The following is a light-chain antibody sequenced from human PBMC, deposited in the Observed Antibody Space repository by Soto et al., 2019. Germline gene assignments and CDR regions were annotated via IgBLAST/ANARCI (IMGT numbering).Light chain of an antibody. J-gene: IGKJ4*01. CDR1: QGISHN. CDR3: QKYDSSPLT. Sequence: DIQMTQSPSSLSASVGERVTLSCRASQGISHNLAWYQQKEGKVPKLLIYDASTLQAGVPARFSGSRSGTDFTLTISSLEAEDVAMYYCQKYDSSPLTFGGGTKVDIK. CDR2: DAS. V-gene: IGKV1-27*01.